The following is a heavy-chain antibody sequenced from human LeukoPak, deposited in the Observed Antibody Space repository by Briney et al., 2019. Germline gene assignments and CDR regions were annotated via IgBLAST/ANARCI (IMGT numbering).Heavy chain of an antibody. CDR3: TTRLQHHFDY. Sequence: GGSLRLSCAVSGFTVSRNYMAWVRQAPGRGLEWVSVIYSSGSTLYADSVKGRFTISRDNSKNTLYLQMNSLSAEDTAVYYCTTRLQHHFDYWGQGTQVTVSS. V-gene: IGHV3-53*01. D-gene: IGHD2-15*01. CDR2: IYSSGST. J-gene: IGHJ4*02. CDR1: GFTVSRNY.